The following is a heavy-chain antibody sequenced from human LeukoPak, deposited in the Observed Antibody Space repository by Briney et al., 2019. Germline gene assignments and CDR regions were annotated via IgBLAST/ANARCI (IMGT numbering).Heavy chain of an antibody. CDR3: ARLPIVATIHFDY. CDR2: ISDTGGRT. J-gene: IGHJ4*02. CDR1: GFTFSSYG. V-gene: IGHV3-23*01. Sequence: GGSLRLSCAASGFTFSSYGMSWVRQAPGKGLEWVSGISDTGGRTFYADSVKGRFTISRDNAKNSLYLQMNSLRAEDTAVYYCARLPIVATIHFDYWGQGTLVTVSS. D-gene: IGHD5-12*01.